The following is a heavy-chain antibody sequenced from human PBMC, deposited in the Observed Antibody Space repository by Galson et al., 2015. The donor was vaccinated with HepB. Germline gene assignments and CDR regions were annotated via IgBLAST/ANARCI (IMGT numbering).Heavy chain of an antibody. Sequence: SVKVSCKASGGSFGNYAFHWVRQAPGQGLEWMGGLIPIFGTPIYAQKFQGRVAITADIFAKTAYLEMSGLRFEDSAVYYCATGATTRTYYTPFDYWGQGTLVTVSS. CDR1: GGSFGNYA. D-gene: IGHD1-26*01. CDR3: ATGATTRTYYTPFDY. J-gene: IGHJ4*02. CDR2: LIPIFGTP. V-gene: IGHV1-69*06.